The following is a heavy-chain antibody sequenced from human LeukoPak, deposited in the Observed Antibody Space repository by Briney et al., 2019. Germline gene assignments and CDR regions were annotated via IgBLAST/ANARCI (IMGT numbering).Heavy chain of an antibody. D-gene: IGHD2-21*01. CDR2: IKTDGSES. J-gene: IGHJ4*02. V-gene: IGHV3-74*01. CDR1: LFIFTNFW. Sequence: RGSLRLSCEASLFIFTNFWMHWVRQAPGTGLVWVSRIKTDGSESSYADSAKGRFTISRDNAKNTLYLQMGSLRDDDTAVYFCARDVGPYGGSPGGDWGLGTLVTVSS. CDR3: ARDVGPYGGSPGGD.